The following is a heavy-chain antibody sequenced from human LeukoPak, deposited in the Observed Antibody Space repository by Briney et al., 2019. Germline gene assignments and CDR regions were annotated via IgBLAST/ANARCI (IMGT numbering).Heavy chain of an antibody. D-gene: IGHD3-16*01. Sequence: GGSLRLSCAGSGFTFSDTWMTWVRQAPGQGLEWVGRIKSKRAGGTTDYAAPMKGRFTISRDDSQNTLYLQMNSLQTEDTAVYYCATEWYYCLHAWGQGTMVTVSS. J-gene: IGHJ3*01. V-gene: IGHV3-15*01. CDR3: ATEWYYCLHA. CDR1: GFTFSDTW. CDR2: IKSKRAGGTT.